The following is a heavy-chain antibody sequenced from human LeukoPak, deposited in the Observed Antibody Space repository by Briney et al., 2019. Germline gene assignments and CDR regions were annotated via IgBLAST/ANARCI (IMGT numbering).Heavy chain of an antibody. D-gene: IGHD6-13*01. CDR3: ARVLERSRIAAAGLPGGY. CDR2: IYSGGST. CDR1: GFTVSSNY. J-gene: IGHJ4*02. V-gene: IGHV3-53*01. Sequence: PGGSLRLSCAASGFTVSSNYMSWVRQAPGKGLEWVSVIYSGGSTYYADSVKGRFTISRDNAKNSLYLQMNSLRAEDTALYYCARVLERSRIAAAGLPGGYWGQGTLVTVSS.